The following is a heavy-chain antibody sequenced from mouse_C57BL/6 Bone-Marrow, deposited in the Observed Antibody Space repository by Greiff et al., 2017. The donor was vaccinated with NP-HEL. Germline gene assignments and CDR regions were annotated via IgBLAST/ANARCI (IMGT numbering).Heavy chain of an antibody. CDR2: ISYDGSN. CDR3: ARVSNPSYAMDY. V-gene: IGHV3-6*01. CDR1: GYSITSGYY. J-gene: IGHJ4*01. Sequence: EVQLQQSGPGLVKPSQSLSLTCSVTGYSITSGYYWNWIRQFPGNKLEWMGYISYDGSNNYNPSLKNRISITRDTSKNQFFLKLNSVTTEDTATYYCARVSNPSYAMDYWGHGTSVTASS. D-gene: IGHD2-5*01.